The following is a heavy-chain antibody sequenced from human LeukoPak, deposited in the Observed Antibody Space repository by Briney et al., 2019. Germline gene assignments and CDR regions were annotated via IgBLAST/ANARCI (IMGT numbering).Heavy chain of an antibody. D-gene: IGHD3-22*01. CDR2: INHSGST. Sequence: PSETLSLTCAVYGGSFSGYYWSWIRQPPGKGLEWIGEINHSGSTNYNPSLKSRVTISVDTSKNQFSLKLSSVTAADTAVYYCASFGYDSSPWGMDYWGQGTLDTVSS. V-gene: IGHV4-34*01. J-gene: IGHJ4*02. CDR3: ASFGYDSSPWGMDY. CDR1: GGSFSGYY.